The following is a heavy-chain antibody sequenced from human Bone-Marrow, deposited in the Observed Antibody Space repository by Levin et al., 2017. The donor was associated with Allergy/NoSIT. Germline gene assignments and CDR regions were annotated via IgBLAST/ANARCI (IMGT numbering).Heavy chain of an antibody. Sequence: GGSLRLSCAASGFTFSGYWMQWVRQAPGEGLVWVSDISSDGSTTRYADSVKGRFTISRDNAKNTVNLQMNSLRAEDTAVYYCARDLTRSFDYWGQGALVTVSS. CDR1: GFTFSGYW. V-gene: IGHV3-74*01. J-gene: IGHJ4*02. CDR2: ISSDGSTT. CDR3: ARDLTRSFDY.